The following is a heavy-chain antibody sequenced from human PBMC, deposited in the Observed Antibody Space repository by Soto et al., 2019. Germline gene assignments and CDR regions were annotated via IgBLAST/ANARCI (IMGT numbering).Heavy chain of an antibody. D-gene: IGHD6-13*01. CDR3: ARMAAAAGGPLYTPFDY. J-gene: IGHJ4*02. CDR1: GYSFTSYW. V-gene: IGHV5-51*01. CDR2: IYPGDSDT. Sequence: GDSLKISCKGSGYSFTSYWIGLVRQMPGKGLEWMGIIYPGDSDTRYSPSFQGQVTISADKSISTAYLQWSSLKASDTAMYYCARMAAAAGGPLYTPFDYWGQGTLVTVSS.